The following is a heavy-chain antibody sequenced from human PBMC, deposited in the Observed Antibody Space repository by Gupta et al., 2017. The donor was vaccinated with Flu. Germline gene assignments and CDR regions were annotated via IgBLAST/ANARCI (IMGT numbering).Heavy chain of an antibody. CDR3: AGGGGDHTTDACGI. D-gene: IGHD2-2*01. V-gene: IGHV4-38-2*02. J-gene: IGHJ3*02. CDR2: IYHSGRT. CDR1: ASGSY. Sequence: QVQLQESGPGLVKPSETQSLTCTVSASGSYWGWLCQYPGQGLEWIDIIYHSGRTFYNPSFKFRATISVDTSRNQLFVDLTEVTETDTAGYYCAGGGGDHTTDACGIWGQGTVVTVSA.